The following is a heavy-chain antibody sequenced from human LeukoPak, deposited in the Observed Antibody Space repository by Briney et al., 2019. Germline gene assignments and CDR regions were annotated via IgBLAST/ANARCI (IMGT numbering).Heavy chain of an antibody. J-gene: IGHJ4*02. CDR2: ISGSGGST. CDR1: GFTFSSYA. V-gene: IGHV3-23*01. CDR3: AKDHLDFWSGYSPSDY. D-gene: IGHD3-3*01. Sequence: GGSLRLSCAASGFTFSSYAMSWVRQAPGKGLEWVSAISGSGGSTYYADSVKGRFTISRDNSKNTLYLQMNSLRAEDTAVYYCAKDHLDFWSGYSPSDYWGQGTLVTVSS.